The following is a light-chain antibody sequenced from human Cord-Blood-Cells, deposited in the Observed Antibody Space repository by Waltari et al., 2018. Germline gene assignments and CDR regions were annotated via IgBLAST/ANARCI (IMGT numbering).Light chain of an antibody. V-gene: IGKV1-39*01. CDR3: QQSYSTPYT. CDR1: QSISSY. J-gene: IGKJ2*01. Sequence: GDRVTITCRASQSISSYLNWYQQKPGKAPKLLIYAASSLQSGVPSRFSGSGSGTDYTLTISSLQPEDFATYYCQQSYSTPYTFGQGTKLEIK. CDR2: AAS.